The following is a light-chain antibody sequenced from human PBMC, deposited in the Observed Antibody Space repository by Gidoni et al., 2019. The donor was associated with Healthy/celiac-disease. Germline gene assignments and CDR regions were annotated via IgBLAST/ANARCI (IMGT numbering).Light chain of an antibody. CDR1: QGISSY. Sequence: DIQLTQSPSFLSASVGDRVTITCRASQGISSYLAWYQQKPGKAPKLLNYAASTLQSGVPSRFSGSGSGTEFTLTISSLQPEDFATYYCQQLNSYPRFGPGTKVDIK. CDR2: AAS. J-gene: IGKJ3*01. CDR3: QQLNSYPR. V-gene: IGKV1-9*01.